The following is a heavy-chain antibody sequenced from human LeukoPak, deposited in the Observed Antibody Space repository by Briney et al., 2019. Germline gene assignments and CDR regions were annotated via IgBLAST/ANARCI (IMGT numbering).Heavy chain of an antibody. V-gene: IGHV1-8*01. CDR1: GYTFTSYD. Sequence: ASVKVSRKASGYTFTSYDINWVRQATGQGLEWMGWMNPNSGNTGYAHKFQGRVTMTRNTSISTAYMELSSLRSEDTAVYYCASSPMVRGVIIKNYYYGMDVWGQGTTVTVSS. D-gene: IGHD3-10*01. CDR3: ASSPMVRGVIIKNYYYGMDV. CDR2: MNPNSGNT. J-gene: IGHJ6*02.